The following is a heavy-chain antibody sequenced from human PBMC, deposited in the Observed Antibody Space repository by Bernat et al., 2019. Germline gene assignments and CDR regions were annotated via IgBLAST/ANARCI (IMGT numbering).Heavy chain of an antibody. V-gene: IGHV3-64D*08. Sequence: EVQLVESGGGLVQPGGSLRLSCSVSGFTFGNFGMHWVRQAPGQGLQYVSAIGDHGRNTFYADSVKGRFTISRDNSENTLFLQMSTLRVEDSAVYYCARAHDFGSGKYYYDYWGQGTLVTVSS. J-gene: IGHJ4*02. CDR2: IGDHGRNT. D-gene: IGHD3-10*01. CDR3: ARAHDFGSGKYYYDY. CDR1: GFTFGNFG.